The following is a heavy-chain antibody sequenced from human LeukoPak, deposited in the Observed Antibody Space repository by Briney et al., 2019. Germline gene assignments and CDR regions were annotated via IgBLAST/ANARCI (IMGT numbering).Heavy chain of an antibody. Sequence: PSQTLSLTCTVSGGSISSYYWSWIRQPPGKGLEWIGYIYYSGSTNYNPSLKSRVTISVDTSKNQFSLKLSSVTAADTAVYYCASSSRQVVVTRYAFDIWGQGTMVTVSS. D-gene: IGHD3-22*01. CDR2: IYYSGST. CDR1: GGSISSYY. V-gene: IGHV4-59*01. J-gene: IGHJ3*02. CDR3: ASSSRQVVVTRYAFDI.